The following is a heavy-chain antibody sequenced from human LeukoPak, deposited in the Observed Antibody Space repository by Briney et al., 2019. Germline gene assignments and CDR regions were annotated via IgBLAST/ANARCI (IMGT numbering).Heavy chain of an antibody. D-gene: IGHD3-3*01. CDR2: INPNSGGT. V-gene: IGHV1-2*02. CDR3: ARVAEPYDFWSGYYSLGYYYGMDV. Sequence: GASVKVSCKASGYTFTGYYMHWVRQAPGQGLEWMGWINPNSGGTNYAQKFQGRVTMTRDTSISTAYMELSRLRSDDTAVYYCARVAEPYDFWSGYYSLGYYYGMDVWGQGTTVTVSS. J-gene: IGHJ6*02. CDR1: GYTFTGYY.